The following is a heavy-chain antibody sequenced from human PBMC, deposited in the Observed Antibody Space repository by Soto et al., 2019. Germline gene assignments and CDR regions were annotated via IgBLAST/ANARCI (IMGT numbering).Heavy chain of an antibody. V-gene: IGHV1-3*01. J-gene: IGHJ6*02. Sequence: ASVKVSCKASGYTFTSYAMHWVRQAPGQRLEWMGWINAGNGNTKYSQKFQGRVTITRDTSASTAYMELSSLRSEDTAVYYCARDHKYVYDFWSGPTSYYYGMDVWGQGTTVTVSS. D-gene: IGHD3-3*01. CDR2: INAGNGNT. CDR3: ARDHKYVYDFWSGPTSYYYGMDV. CDR1: GYTFTSYA.